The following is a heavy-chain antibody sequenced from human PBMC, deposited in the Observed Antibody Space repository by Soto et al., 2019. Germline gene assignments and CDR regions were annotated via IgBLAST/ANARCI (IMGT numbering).Heavy chain of an antibody. CDR3: ATDCSDYNCYSN. V-gene: IGHV3-21*01. D-gene: IGHD2-15*01. CDR2: ISSSSSYI. Sequence: PGGSLRLSCAASGFTFSSYSMNWVRQAPGKGLEWVSSISSSSSYIYYADSVKGRFTISRDNAKNSLYLQMNSLRADDTAVYYCATDCSDYNCYSNWGQGTLVTVSS. CDR1: GFTFSSYS. J-gene: IGHJ4*02.